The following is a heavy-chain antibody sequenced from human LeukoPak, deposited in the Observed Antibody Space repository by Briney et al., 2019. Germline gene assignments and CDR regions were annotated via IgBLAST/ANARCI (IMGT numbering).Heavy chain of an antibody. Sequence: GGSLRLSCAASGFTFSSYSMNWVRQAPGKGLEWVSSISSSSSYIYYADSVKGRFTISRDNAKNSLYLRMNSLRAEDTAVYYCAKGALSGRRLGELSLIYFDYWGQGTLVTVSS. CDR2: ISSSSSYI. CDR3: AKGALSGRRLGELSLIYFDY. V-gene: IGHV3-21*01. CDR1: GFTFSSYS. D-gene: IGHD3-16*02. J-gene: IGHJ4*02.